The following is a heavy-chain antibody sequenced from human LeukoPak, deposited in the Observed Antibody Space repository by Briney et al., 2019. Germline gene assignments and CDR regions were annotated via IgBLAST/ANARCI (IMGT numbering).Heavy chain of an antibody. CDR1: GFTVSSNY. V-gene: IGHV3-66*01. Sequence: GGSLRLSCAASGFTVSSNYMSWVRQAPGKGLEWVSVIYSGGSTYYADSVKGRFTISRDNSKNTLYLQMNSLRAEDTAVYYCASIGDYYDSSGYPYWGQGTLVTVSS. CDR2: IYSGGST. D-gene: IGHD3-22*01. J-gene: IGHJ4*02. CDR3: ASIGDYYDSSGYPY.